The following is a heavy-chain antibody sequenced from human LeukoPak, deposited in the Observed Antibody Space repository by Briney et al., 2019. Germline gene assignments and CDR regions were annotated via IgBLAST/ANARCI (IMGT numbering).Heavy chain of an antibody. J-gene: IGHJ4*02. Sequence: GSLRLSCAASGFIFSSYWMSWVRQAPGKGLEWVANIKQDGSEKYYVDSVKGRFTIFRDNAKNSLYLQMNSLRAEDTAVYYCARESVATITDQSFLFDYWGQGTLVTVSS. CDR2: IKQDGSEK. D-gene: IGHD5-12*01. CDR3: ARESVATITDQSFLFDY. V-gene: IGHV3-7*01. CDR1: GFIFSSYW.